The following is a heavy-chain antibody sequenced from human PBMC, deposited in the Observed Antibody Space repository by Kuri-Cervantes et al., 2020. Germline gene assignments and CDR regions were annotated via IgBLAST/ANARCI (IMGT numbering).Heavy chain of an antibody. CDR2: IKSKTDGGTT. CDR1: GFTFSNAW. V-gene: IGHV3-15*01. Sequence: GESLKISCAASGFTFSNAWMSWVRQAPGKGLEWVGRIKSKTDGGTTDYAAHVKGRFTISRDDSKNTLYLQMNSLKTEDTAVYYCTTDLLWAFDYWGQGTLVTVSS. CDR3: TTDLLWAFDY. J-gene: IGHJ4*02. D-gene: IGHD3-10*01.